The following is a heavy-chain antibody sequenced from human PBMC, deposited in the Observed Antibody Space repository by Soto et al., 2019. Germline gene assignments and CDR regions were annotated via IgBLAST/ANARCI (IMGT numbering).Heavy chain of an antibody. V-gene: IGHV1-69*01. CDR3: ARDGVGGPGIWTHPFDI. CDR2: IIPIFGTA. D-gene: IGHD2-8*01. J-gene: IGHJ3*02. Sequence: QVQLVQSGAEVKKPGSSVKVSCKASGGTFSSYAISWVRQAPGQGLEWMGGIIPIFGTANYAQKFQGRVTITADESTSTAYMELSSLRSEDTAVYYCARDGVGGPGIWTHPFDIWGQGTLVTVSS. CDR1: GGTFSSYA.